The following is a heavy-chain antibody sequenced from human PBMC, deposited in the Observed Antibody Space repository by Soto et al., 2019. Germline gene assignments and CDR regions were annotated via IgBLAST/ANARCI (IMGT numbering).Heavy chain of an antibody. CDR1: GFTFSSYS. V-gene: IGHV3-21*01. CDR3: ARDLEQQLVEDAFDI. J-gene: IGHJ3*02. CDR2: ISSSSSYI. D-gene: IGHD6-13*01. Sequence: GGSLRLSCAASGFTFSSYSMNWVRQAPGKGLEWVSSISSSSSYIYYADSVKGRFTISRDNAKNSLYLQMNSLRAEDTAVYYCARDLEQQLVEDAFDIWGQGTMVTVSS.